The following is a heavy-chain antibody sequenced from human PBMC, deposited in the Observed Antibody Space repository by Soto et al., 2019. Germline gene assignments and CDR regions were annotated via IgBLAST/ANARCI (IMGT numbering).Heavy chain of an antibody. CDR3: VRCSLAYCSGSSCYWDRAGYYGMDD. D-gene: IGHD2-15*01. Sequence: ASVKVSCKASGYTFTSSDLSVVRQVPRQGLEWMGWISAYNGNTNYAQKLQGRVTMTTDTSTSTAYMELRSLRSDDTAVYCFVRCSLAYCSGSSCYWDRAGYYGMDDWG. CDR2: ISAYNGNT. CDR1: GYTFTSSD. J-gene: IGHJ6*01. V-gene: IGHV1-18*01.